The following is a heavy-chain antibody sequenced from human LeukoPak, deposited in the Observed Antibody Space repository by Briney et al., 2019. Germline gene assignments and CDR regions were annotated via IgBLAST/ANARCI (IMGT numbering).Heavy chain of an antibody. V-gene: IGHV1-24*01. CDR3: ATYTRSAYCSSTSCYYYYYMDV. CDR2: FDPEDGET. CDR1: GYTLTELS. D-gene: IGHD2-2*01. J-gene: IGHJ6*03. Sequence: ASVKVSRKVSGYTLTELSMHWVRQAPGKGLDWMGGFDPEDGETIYAQKFQGRVTMTEDTSTDTAYMELSSLRSEDTAVYYCATYTRSAYCSSTSCYYYYYMDVWGKGTTVTVSS.